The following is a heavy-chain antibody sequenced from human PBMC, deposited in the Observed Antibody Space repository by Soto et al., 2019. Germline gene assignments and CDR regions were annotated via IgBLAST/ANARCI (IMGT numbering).Heavy chain of an antibody. J-gene: IGHJ5*02. Sequence: NPSETLSLTCGVSGGTIRSPDWWTWVRQPPGKGLEWIGEIFRSGSTNYTPSLESRVTISVDKSKNQFSLTLTSVTAADTAVYFCARGRGRYSSGWSWFDPWGQGILVTVSS. CDR3: ARGRGRYSSGWSWFDP. V-gene: IGHV4-4*02. D-gene: IGHD6-19*01. CDR1: GGTIRSPDW. CDR2: IFRSGST.